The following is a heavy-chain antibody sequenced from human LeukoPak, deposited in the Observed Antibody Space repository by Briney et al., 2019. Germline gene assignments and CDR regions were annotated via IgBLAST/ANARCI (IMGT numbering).Heavy chain of an antibody. CDR1: GGSISRGGYY. CDR2: IYHSGST. Sequence: PSQTLSLTCTVSGGSISRGGYYWSWIRQPPGKGLEWIGYIYHSGSTYSNPSLKSRVTISGDRSKNQFSLKLSSVTAADTAVYYCASLMVRGVMSPDYWGQGTLVTVSS. V-gene: IGHV4-30-2*01. CDR3: ASLMVRGVMSPDY. D-gene: IGHD3-10*01. J-gene: IGHJ4*02.